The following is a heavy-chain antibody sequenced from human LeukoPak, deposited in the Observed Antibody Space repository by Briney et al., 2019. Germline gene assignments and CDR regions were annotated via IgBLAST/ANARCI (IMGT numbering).Heavy chain of an antibody. Sequence: ASVKVSCKASGYTFTSYGISWVRQAPGQGLEWMGWISAYNGNTNYAQKHQGRVTMTTDTSTSTAYMELRSLRSDDTAVYYCARGPAGGYYGSGSYFDYWGQGTLVTVSS. CDR2: ISAYNGNT. V-gene: IGHV1-18*04. D-gene: IGHD3-10*01. CDR1: GYTFTSYG. J-gene: IGHJ4*02. CDR3: ARGPAGGYYGSGSYFDY.